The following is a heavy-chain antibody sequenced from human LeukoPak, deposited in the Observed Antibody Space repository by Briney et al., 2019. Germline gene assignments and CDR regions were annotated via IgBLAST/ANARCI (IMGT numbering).Heavy chain of an antibody. D-gene: IGHD3-3*01. CDR1: GGSISSGDYY. CDR3: ARIPTYYDFWSGYNHHWYFDL. CDR2: IYYSGST. V-gene: IGHV4-30-4*08. Sequence: SETLSLTCTVSGGSISSGDYYWSWIRQPPGKGLEWIGYIYYSGSTYYNPSLKSRVTISVDTPKNQFSLKLSSVTAADTAVYYCARIPTYYDFWSGYNHHWYFDLWGRGTLVTVSS. J-gene: IGHJ2*01.